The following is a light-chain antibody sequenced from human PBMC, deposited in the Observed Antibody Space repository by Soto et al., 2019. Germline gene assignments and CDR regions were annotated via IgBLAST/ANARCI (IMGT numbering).Light chain of an antibody. CDR1: QSVRST. J-gene: IGKJ1*01. CDR3: QQYSDWRWT. Sequence: EIVMTQSPATRSVSPGERASLSCKASQSVRSTLAWYQQKPGQTPRLLIYDASTRATGIPARFSGSGSGTEFTLTISSLQSEDFAVYYCQQYSDWRWTFGQGTKVEIK. CDR2: DAS. V-gene: IGKV3-15*01.